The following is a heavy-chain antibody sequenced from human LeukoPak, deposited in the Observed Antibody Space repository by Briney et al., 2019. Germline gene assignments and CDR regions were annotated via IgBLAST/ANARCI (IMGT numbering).Heavy chain of an antibody. Sequence: SETLSLTCTVSGGSISTGSDYWSWIRQAAGKGLEWIGRIYTSGSTDYNPSLRSRVTISVDTSKNQFSLRLSSVTAADTAVYYCARVMVGVRGLHFDDWGQGTLVTVSS. V-gene: IGHV4-61*02. CDR1: GGSISTGSDY. D-gene: IGHD3-10*01. J-gene: IGHJ4*02. CDR2: IYTSGST. CDR3: ARVMVGVRGLHFDD.